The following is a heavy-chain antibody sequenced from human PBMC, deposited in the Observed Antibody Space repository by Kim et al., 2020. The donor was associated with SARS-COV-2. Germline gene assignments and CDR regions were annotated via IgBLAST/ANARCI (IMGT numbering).Heavy chain of an antibody. Sequence: GGSLRLSCAASGFTFSSYGMHWVRQAPGKGLEWVAVISYDGSNKYYADSVKGRFTISRDNSKNTLYLQINSLTAEDTAVYYCAKDQFPSRITMVRGAPYYYYCGMDVWGQGTTVTVSS. CDR3: AKDQFPSRITMVRGAPYYYYCGMDV. CDR1: GFTFSSYG. J-gene: IGHJ6*02. D-gene: IGHD3-10*01. V-gene: IGHV3-30*18. CDR2: ISYDGSNK.